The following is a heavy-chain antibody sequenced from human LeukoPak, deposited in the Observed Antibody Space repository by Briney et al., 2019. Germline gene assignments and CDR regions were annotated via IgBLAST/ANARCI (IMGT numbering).Heavy chain of an antibody. J-gene: IGHJ4*02. CDR3: ARGLGYSYGYFDY. CDR1: GYTFTGYY. D-gene: IGHD5-18*01. V-gene: IGHV1-2*02. CDR2: INPNSGGT. Sequence: GASVNVSCTASGYTFTGYYMHWDRQAPGQGLGWMGWINPNSGGTNYAQKFQGRVTMTRDTSISTAYMELSRLRSDDTAVYYCARGLGYSYGYFDYWGQGTLVTVSS.